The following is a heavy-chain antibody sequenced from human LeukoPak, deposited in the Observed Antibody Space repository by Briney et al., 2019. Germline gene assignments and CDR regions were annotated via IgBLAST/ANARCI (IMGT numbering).Heavy chain of an antibody. CDR2: IWYDGSNK. CDR3: ARDPSGGMDV. D-gene: IGHD1-1*01. V-gene: IGHV3-33*08. J-gene: IGHJ6*02. CDR1: GFTFSDYY. Sequence: GSLRLSCAASGFTFSDYYMSWIRQAPGKGLEWVAVIWYDGSNKYYADSVKGRFTISRDNSKNTLYLQMNSLRAEDTAVYYCARDPSGGMDVWGQGTTVTVSS.